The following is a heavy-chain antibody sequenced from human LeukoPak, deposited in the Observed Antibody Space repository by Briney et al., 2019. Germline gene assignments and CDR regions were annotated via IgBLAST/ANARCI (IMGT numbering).Heavy chain of an antibody. Sequence: GGSLRLSCAASGFTFSSYAMSWVRQAPGKGLEWVSGISGSGGSTYYADSVKGRFTISRDNSKNTLYLQMNSLRAEDTAMYYCAKGGVGSGKTFDPWGQGTLVTVSS. V-gene: IGHV3-23*01. CDR3: AKGGVGSGKTFDP. D-gene: IGHD3-10*01. CDR1: GFTFSSYA. CDR2: ISGSGGST. J-gene: IGHJ5*02.